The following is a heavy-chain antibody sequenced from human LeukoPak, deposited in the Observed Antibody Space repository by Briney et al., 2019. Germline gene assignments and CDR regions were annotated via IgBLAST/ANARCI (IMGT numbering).Heavy chain of an antibody. CDR3: ARLHGSGSYYDYFDY. Sequence: GESLKISCKGSGYSFTTYWIGWVRQTPGKGLEWMGIIYPGDSDTRYSPSFQGQVTISADKSISTAYLQWSSLKASDTAMYYCARLHGSGSYYDYFDYWGQGTLVTVSS. CDR2: IYPGDSDT. V-gene: IGHV5-51*01. D-gene: IGHD3-10*01. CDR1: GYSFTTYW. J-gene: IGHJ4*02.